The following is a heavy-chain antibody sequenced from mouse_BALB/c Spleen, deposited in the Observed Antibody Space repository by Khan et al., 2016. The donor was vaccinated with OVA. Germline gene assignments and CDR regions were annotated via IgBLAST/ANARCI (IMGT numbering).Heavy chain of an antibody. CDR2: ILPGRVNS. CDR3: ARGAGTTYGMDY. V-gene: IGHV1-9*01. Sequence: QVQLQQSGAELMKPGASVKISCKATGYTFSNYWIEWVKQRPGHGLEWIGEILPGRVNSNYNEKFKGKATFTADTSSNIAYMQLSSLTSEDSAVYYCARGAGTTYGMDYWGQGTSVTVSS. J-gene: IGHJ4*01. D-gene: IGHD4-1*01. CDR1: GYTFSNYW.